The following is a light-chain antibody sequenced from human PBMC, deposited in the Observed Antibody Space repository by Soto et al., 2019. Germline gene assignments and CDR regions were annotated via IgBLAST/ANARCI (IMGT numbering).Light chain of an antibody. J-gene: IGKJ3*01. V-gene: IGKV1-39*01. CDR1: QSISSY. CDR3: QQCYSSPFT. CDR2: AAS. Sequence: DIQMTQSPSSLSASVGDRATITCRASQSISSYLNWYQQKPGKAPKLLIYAASSLQSGVPSRFSGIGSGTDFTLTISSLQPEDFATYYCQQCYSSPFTFGPGTKVDIK.